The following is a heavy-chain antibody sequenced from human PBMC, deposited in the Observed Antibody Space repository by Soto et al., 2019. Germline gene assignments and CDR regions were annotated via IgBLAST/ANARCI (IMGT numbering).Heavy chain of an antibody. CDR2: ISSSSSTI. CDR3: ARDEGVVVVAATPNWYFDL. V-gene: IGHV3-48*01. J-gene: IGHJ2*01. Sequence: EVQLVESGGGLVQPGGSLRLSCAASGFTFSSYSMNWVRQAPGKGLEWVSYISSSSSTIYYADSVKGRFTISRDNAKNSLYLLMNSLRAEDTAVYYCARDEGVVVVAATPNWYFDLWGRGTLVTVSS. CDR1: GFTFSSYS. D-gene: IGHD2-15*01.